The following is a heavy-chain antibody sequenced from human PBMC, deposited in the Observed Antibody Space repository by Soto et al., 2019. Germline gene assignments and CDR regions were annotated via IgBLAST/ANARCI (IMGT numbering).Heavy chain of an antibody. CDR2: ISWNSGTI. CDR1: KFTFKDYA. Sequence: EVQLVESGGGSVQPGRSLRLSCVASKFTFKDYAMHWVRQAPGKGLEWVSGISWNSGTIAYADSVQGRFTISRDNPKNSLYLQLDSLGADETDLSYCARGYIVTPDRRHLDSWGHGTLVTVSS. CDR3: ARGYIVTPDRRHLDS. J-gene: IGHJ5*01. D-gene: IGHD6-13*01. V-gene: IGHV3-9*01.